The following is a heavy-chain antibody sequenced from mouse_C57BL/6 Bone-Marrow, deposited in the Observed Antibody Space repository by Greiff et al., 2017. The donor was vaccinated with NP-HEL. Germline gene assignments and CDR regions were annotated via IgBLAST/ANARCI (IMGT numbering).Heavy chain of an antibody. D-gene: IGHD2-1*01. Sequence: EVQVVESGGGLVKPGGSLKLSCAASGFTFSDYGMHWVRQAPEKGLEWVAYISSGSSTNYYADTVKGRFTISRDNAKNTLFLQMTSLRSEDTAMYYCARGSYGNYDYWGQGTTLTVSS. V-gene: IGHV5-17*01. CDR3: ARGSYGNYDY. J-gene: IGHJ2*01. CDR1: GFTFSDYG. CDR2: ISSGSSTN.